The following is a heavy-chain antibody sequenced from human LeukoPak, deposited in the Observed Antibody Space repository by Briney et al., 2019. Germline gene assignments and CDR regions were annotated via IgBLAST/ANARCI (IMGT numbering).Heavy chain of an antibody. CDR1: GYTFISYN. J-gene: IGHJ4*02. CDR2: VNPRSGDA. CDR3: ARGVPLGYCTYGVCYPPYYFDY. V-gene: IGHV1-8*03. Sequence: ASVKVSCKASGYTFISYNINWLRQATRQGLEWMGWVNPRSGDAGYLQKFQGRLTITRDSSIDTAYMDLSGLNSKDTAVYYCARGVPLGYCTYGVCYPPYYFDYWGQGTLVTASS. D-gene: IGHD2-8*01.